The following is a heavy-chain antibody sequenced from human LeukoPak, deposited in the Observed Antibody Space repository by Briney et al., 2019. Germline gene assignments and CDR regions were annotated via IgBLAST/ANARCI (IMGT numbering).Heavy chain of an antibody. V-gene: IGHV3-30*18. CDR1: GFTFSSYG. D-gene: IGHD3-22*01. CDR2: ISYDGSNK. CDR3: AKQGPTYYYDSSGYYNPLFDY. J-gene: IGHJ4*02. Sequence: PGRSLRLSCAASGFTFSSYGMHWVRQAPGKGLEWVAVISYDGSNKYYADSVKGRFTISRDNSKNTLYLQMNSLRAEDTAVYYCAKQGPTYYYDSSGYYNPLFDYWGQGTLVTVSS.